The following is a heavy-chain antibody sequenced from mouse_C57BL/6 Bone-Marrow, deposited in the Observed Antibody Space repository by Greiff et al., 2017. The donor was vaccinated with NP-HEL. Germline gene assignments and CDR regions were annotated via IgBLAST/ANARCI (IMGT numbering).Heavy chain of an antibody. D-gene: IGHD2-4*01. Sequence: EVQLQQSGAELVRPGASVKLFCTASGFNIKDDYMHWVKQRPEQGLEWIGWIDPENGDTEYASKFQGKATITADTSSNTAYLQLSSLTSEDTAVYYCTTQDLYYDYDGWYFDVWGTGTTVTVSS. CDR3: TTQDLYYDYDGWYFDV. CDR1: GFNIKDDY. V-gene: IGHV14-4*01. CDR2: IDPENGDT. J-gene: IGHJ1*03.